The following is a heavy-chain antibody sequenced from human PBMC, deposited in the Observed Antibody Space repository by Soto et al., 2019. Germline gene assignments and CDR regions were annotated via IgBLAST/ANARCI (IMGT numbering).Heavy chain of an antibody. V-gene: IGHV1-18*01. D-gene: IGHD3-22*01. CDR2: ISAYSSNT. Sequence: ASVKVSCKASGYSFTSYGISWVRQAPGQGLEWMGCISAYSSNTNYAQKLQGRVTMTTDTSTSTAYMELRSLRSDDTAVYYCARNYYDSSGYYPRWFDPWGQGTLVTVS. CDR3: ARNYYDSSGYYPRWFDP. J-gene: IGHJ5*02. CDR1: GYSFTSYG.